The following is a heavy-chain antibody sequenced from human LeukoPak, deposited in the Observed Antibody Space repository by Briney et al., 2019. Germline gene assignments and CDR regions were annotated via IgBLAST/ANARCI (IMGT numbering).Heavy chain of an antibody. Sequence: GGSLRLSCAASGFTFSSYAMHWVRQAPGKGLEWVAVILYDGSNKYYADSVKGRFTISRDNSKNTLYLQMNSLRAEDTAVYYCASKSAVAGGNWFDPWGQGTLVTVSS. D-gene: IGHD6-19*01. CDR1: GFTFSSYA. CDR2: ILYDGSNK. J-gene: IGHJ5*02. CDR3: ASKSAVAGGNWFDP. V-gene: IGHV3-30*04.